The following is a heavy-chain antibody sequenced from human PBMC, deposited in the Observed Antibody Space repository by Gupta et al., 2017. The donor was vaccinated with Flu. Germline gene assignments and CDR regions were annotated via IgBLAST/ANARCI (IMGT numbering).Heavy chain of an antibody. J-gene: IGHJ4*02. D-gene: IGHD6-13*01. CDR3: AGENSSNSRYFDY. Sequence: EVQLVESGGGLVQPGGSLRLSCAVSGFTSSNYWMHWVRRAPGRGLVWVSRISSDGSSTNYADSVKGRFTISRDNAKNTLYLQMNSLRVEDTAVYYCAGENSSNSRYFDYWGRGTLVTVSS. CDR2: ISSDGSST. V-gene: IGHV3-74*01. CDR1: GFTSSNYW.